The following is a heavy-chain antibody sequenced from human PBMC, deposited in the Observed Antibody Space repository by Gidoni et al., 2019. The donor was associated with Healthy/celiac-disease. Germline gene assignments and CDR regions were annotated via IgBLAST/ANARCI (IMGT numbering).Heavy chain of an antibody. Sequence: QVQLVQSGAEVKKPGASVKVSCKVSGSTLTELSMHWVRQAPGNGLEWMGGFDPEDGETIYAQKFQGRVTMTEDTSTDTAYMELSSLRSEDTAVYYCATKRVDTYYYDSSGYTPFDYWGQGTLVTVSS. J-gene: IGHJ4*02. D-gene: IGHD3-22*01. V-gene: IGHV1-24*01. CDR1: GSTLTELS. CDR2: FDPEDGET. CDR3: ATKRVDTYYYDSSGYTPFDY.